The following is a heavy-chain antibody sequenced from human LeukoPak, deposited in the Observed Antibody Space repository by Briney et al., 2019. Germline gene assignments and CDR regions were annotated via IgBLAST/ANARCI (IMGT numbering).Heavy chain of an antibody. V-gene: IGHV3-7*01. D-gene: IGHD2-2*01. CDR2: IKQDGSEK. CDR1: GFTFSNYA. Sequence: GGSLRLSCAASGFTFSNYAVSWVRQAPGKGLEWVANIKQDGSEKYYVDSVKGRFTISRDNAKNSLYLQMNSLRAEDTAVYYCARVLPRYQLANWFDPWGQGTLVTVSS. J-gene: IGHJ5*02. CDR3: ARVLPRYQLANWFDP.